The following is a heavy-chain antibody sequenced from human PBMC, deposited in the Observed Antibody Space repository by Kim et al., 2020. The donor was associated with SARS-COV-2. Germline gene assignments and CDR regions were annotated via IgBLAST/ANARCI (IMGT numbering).Heavy chain of an antibody. CDR2: ISSSSSTI. Sequence: LSLTCAASGFTFSSYSMNWVRQAPGKGLEWVSYISSSSSTIYYADSVKGRFTISRDNAKNSLYLQMNSLRAEDTAVYHCARLERYGSGPFDYWGQGTLVTVSS. J-gene: IGHJ4*02. V-gene: IGHV3-48*04. D-gene: IGHD3-10*01. CDR1: GFTFSSYS. CDR3: ARLERYGSGPFDY.